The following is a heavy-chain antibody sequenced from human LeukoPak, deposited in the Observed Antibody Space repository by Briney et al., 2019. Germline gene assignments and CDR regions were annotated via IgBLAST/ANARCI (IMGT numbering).Heavy chain of an antibody. D-gene: IGHD6-19*01. CDR2: ISSRSNYI. Sequence: PGGSLRLSCEVSGFTFSSYSMNWVRQAPGKGLEWVSSISSRSNYIYYADSVKGRFTISRDNAKNSLYLQMNSLRAEDRAVYYCARAVAGTTYYYYYYMDVWGKGTTVTISS. V-gene: IGHV3-21*01. J-gene: IGHJ6*03. CDR1: GFTFSSYS. CDR3: ARAVAGTTYYYYYYMDV.